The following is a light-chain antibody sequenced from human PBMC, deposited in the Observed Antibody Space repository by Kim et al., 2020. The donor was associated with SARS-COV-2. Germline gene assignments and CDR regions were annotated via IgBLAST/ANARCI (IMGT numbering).Light chain of an antibody. CDR3: QSADSSGTYVI. V-gene: IGLV3-25*03. CDR1: ALPKQY. Sequence: SYELTQPPSVSVSPGQTARITCSGDALPKQYAYWYQQKPGQAPVEVIYKDSERPSGIPERFSGSSSGTTVTLTISGVQAEDEADYYCQSADSSGTYVIFG. CDR2: KDS. J-gene: IGLJ2*01.